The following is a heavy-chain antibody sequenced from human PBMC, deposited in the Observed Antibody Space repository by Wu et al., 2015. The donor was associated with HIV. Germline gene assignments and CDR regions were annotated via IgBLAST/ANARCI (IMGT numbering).Heavy chain of an antibody. D-gene: IGHD3-22*01. V-gene: IGHV1-8*01. J-gene: IGHJ4*02. CDR3: ARILPKAFYYDSSAYPLDY. Sequence: QVQLVQSGAEVKRPGASVKVSCKASGYTFTSLHINWVRQATGQGLEWMGWMNPNSGTTDYTPKFQGRITMTRNTSISTAYMELSSLRSEDTAVYYCARILPKAFYYDSSAYPLDYWGQGTLITVSS. CDR1: GYTFTSLH. CDR2: MNPNSGTT.